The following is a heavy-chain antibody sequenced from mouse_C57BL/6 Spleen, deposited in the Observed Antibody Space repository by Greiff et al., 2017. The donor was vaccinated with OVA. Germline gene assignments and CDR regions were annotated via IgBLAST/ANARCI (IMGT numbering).Heavy chain of an antibody. J-gene: IGHJ2*01. CDR1: GYSFTDYN. Sequence: VHVKQSGPELVKPGASVKISCKASGYSFTDYNMNWVKQSNGKSLEWIGVINPNYGTTSYNQKFKGKATLTVDQSSSTAYMQLNSLTSEDSAVYYCARKRTGSSYVDFDYWGQGTTLTVSS. D-gene: IGHD1-1*01. CDR3: ARKRTGSSYVDFDY. CDR2: INPNYGTT. V-gene: IGHV1-39*01.